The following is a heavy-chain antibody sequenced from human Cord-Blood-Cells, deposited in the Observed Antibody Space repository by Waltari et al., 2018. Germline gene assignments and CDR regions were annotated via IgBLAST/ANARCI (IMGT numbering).Heavy chain of an antibody. V-gene: IGHV3-30*04. J-gene: IGHJ6*02. CDR1: GFTFSSYA. Sequence: QVQLVESGGGVVQPGRSLRLSCAASGFTFSSYAMHWVRQAPGKGLEWVAVISYDGSYKYYSDSVKGRFTISRDNSKKALYQQMKSLRAEDTAVYYCARDPRSSSWYYYYYGMDVWGQGTTVTVSS. CDR3: ARDPRSSSWYYYYYGMDV. D-gene: IGHD6-13*01. CDR2: ISYDGSYK.